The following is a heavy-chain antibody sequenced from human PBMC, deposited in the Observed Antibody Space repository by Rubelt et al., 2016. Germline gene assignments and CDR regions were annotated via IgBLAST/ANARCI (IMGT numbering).Heavy chain of an antibody. CDR3: VRISSSWYAPFDY. CDR1: GGSFSGYY. V-gene: IGHV4-34*02. CDR2: INQSGDT. D-gene: IGHD6-13*01. J-gene: IGHJ4*02. Sequence: QVQLQQWGAGLLKPSETLSLTCVVYGGSFSGYYWNWIRQPPGKGLEWIGEINQSGDTNYNPSLKSRVIISVDTSKNQFSLNFSSVTAADTAVYYCVRISSSWYAPFDYWGQGNLVTVSS.